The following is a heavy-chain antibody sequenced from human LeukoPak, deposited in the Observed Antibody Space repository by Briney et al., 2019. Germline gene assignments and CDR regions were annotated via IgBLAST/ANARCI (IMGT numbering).Heavy chain of an antibody. CDR3: ARPHCSSTDCHPPEWFDP. Sequence: ASVRASCRTSGYTFTNYEINWVRQATGQGLEWMGWMNPNSGNTGYAQKFQGRVTMTRNTSISTAYMELSSLRSEDTAVYYCARPHCSSTDCHPPEWFDPWGQGTLVTVSS. J-gene: IGHJ5*02. CDR1: GYTFTNYE. D-gene: IGHD2-2*01. CDR2: MNPNSGNT. V-gene: IGHV1-8*01.